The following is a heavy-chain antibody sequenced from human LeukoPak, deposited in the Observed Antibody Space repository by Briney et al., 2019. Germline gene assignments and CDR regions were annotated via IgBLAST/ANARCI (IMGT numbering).Heavy chain of an antibody. J-gene: IGHJ4*02. V-gene: IGHV4-38-2*01. CDR3: ARLSLVYSSGLDY. CDR2: IFHSGIT. Sequence: SETLSLTCAVSGFSISSGYFWAWIRQSPGKGLEWIGSIFHSGITYYNPSLKSRITISVDTSKNQFSLRLSSVTAADTAVYYCARLSLVYSSGLDYWGQGTLVTVSS. CDR1: GFSISSGYF. D-gene: IGHD6-19*01.